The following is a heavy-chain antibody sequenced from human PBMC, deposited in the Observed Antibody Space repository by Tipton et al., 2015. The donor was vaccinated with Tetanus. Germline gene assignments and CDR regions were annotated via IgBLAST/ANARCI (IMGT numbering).Heavy chain of an antibody. Sequence: TLSLTCSVSGASIRSSRYFWNWVRQYPGKGLEWIGYIYYSGDTYINPSLKSRVTMSVDTSKNQFSLNVTSVTAADTAVYYCVRGRGLGAYSFGFEHWGQGALVTVSS. V-gene: IGHV4-31*03. CDR1: GASIRSSRYF. CDR2: IYYSGDT. CDR3: VRGRGLGAYSFGFEH. J-gene: IGHJ4*02. D-gene: IGHD5-12*01.